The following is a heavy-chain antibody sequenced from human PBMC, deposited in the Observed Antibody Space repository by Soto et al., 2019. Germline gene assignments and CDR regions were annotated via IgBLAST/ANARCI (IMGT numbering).Heavy chain of an antibody. CDR1: GFTFSSYS. J-gene: IGHJ6*02. D-gene: IGHD4-4*01. Sequence: EVQLVESGGGLVQPGGSLRLSCAASGFTFSSYSMNWVRQAPGKGLGGVSYISSSSSTIYYADSVKGRFTISRDNAKNSLYLQMNSLRDEDTAVYYCARIESTVTGPYGMDVWGQGTTVTVSS. CDR3: ARIESTVTGPYGMDV. V-gene: IGHV3-48*02. CDR2: ISSSSSTI.